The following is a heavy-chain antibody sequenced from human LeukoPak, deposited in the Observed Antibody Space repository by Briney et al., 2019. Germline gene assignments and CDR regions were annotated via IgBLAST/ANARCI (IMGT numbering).Heavy chain of an antibody. V-gene: IGHV4-34*01. Sequence: SETLSLTCAVYGGSFSGYYWSWIRQPPGKGLEWIGEINHSGSTNYNPSLKSRVTISVDTSKNQFSLKLSSVTAADTAVYYCARRWQHLAFDYWGQGTLVTASS. CDR2: INHSGST. CDR1: GGSFSGYY. J-gene: IGHJ4*02. CDR3: ARRWQHLAFDY. D-gene: IGHD5-24*01.